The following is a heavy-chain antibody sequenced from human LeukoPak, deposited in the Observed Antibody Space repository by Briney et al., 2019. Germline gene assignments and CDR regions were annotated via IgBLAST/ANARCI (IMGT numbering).Heavy chain of an antibody. J-gene: IGHJ4*02. D-gene: IGHD6-13*01. Sequence: ASVKVSCKASGYTFTSYYMHWVRQAPGQGLEWMGWINPNSGDTNYAQKFQGRVTMTRDTSISTAYMELSRLRSDDTVVYYCARETVPAIAAPRGLNYWGQGTLVTVSS. CDR2: INPNSGDT. CDR1: GYTFTSYY. V-gene: IGHV1-2*02. CDR3: ARETVPAIAAPRGLNY.